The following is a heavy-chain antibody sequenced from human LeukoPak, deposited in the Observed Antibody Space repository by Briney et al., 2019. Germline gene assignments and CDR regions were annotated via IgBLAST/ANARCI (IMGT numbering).Heavy chain of an antibody. CDR3: ARRYCSGTSCYAFDI. CDR1: GASISSGNYF. D-gene: IGHD2-2*01. V-gene: IGHV4-61*02. J-gene: IGHJ3*02. CDR2: IYTSGST. Sequence: SETLSLTCTVSGASISSGNYFWSWIRQPAGKGLEWIGRIYTSGSTSSNPSLQSRVTISVDTSKNQFSLKLSSVTAADTAVYYCARRYCSGTSCYAFDIWGQGTMVTVSS.